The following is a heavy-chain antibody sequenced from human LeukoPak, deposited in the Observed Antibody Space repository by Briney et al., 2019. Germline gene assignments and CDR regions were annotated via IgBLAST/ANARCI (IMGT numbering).Heavy chain of an antibody. Sequence: PGGSLRLSCAASGFTFNTYAMHWVRQAPGKGLEWLALISYDGSNKYYADSVKGRFTISRDNSKNTLYLQVNSLRPEDTALYYCARGDDYYDSSGYYYPGAFDIWGQGTMVTVSS. CDR3: ARGDDYYDSSGYYYPGAFDI. D-gene: IGHD3-22*01. J-gene: IGHJ3*02. CDR1: GFTFNTYA. CDR2: ISYDGSNK. V-gene: IGHV3-30*04.